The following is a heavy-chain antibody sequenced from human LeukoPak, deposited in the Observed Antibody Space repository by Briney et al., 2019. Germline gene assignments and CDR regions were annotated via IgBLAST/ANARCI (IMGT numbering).Heavy chain of an antibody. V-gene: IGHV4-34*01. CDR2: INHSGST. Sequence: SETLSLTCAVYGGSFSGYYWSWIRQPPGKGLEWIGEINHSGSTNYNPSLKNRVTISVDTSKNQFSLKLSSVTAADTAVYYCARGGSYYYGSGSYYYWGQGTLVTVSS. D-gene: IGHD3-10*01. CDR1: GGSFSGYY. J-gene: IGHJ4*02. CDR3: ARGGSYYYGSGSYYY.